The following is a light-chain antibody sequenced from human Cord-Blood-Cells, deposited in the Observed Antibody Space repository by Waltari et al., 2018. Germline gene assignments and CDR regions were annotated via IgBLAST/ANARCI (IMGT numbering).Light chain of an antibody. CDR2: GKN. CDR1: SLRSYY. CDR3: NSRDSSGNQLV. V-gene: IGLV3-19*01. J-gene: IGLJ3*02. Sequence: SSELTQDPAVSVALGQTVRITCQGDSLRSYYASWYQQKPGQAPVLVIYGKNNRPSGIPDRFAGSSSGNTASLTITGAQVEDEADYYCNSRDSSGNQLVFGGGTKLTVL.